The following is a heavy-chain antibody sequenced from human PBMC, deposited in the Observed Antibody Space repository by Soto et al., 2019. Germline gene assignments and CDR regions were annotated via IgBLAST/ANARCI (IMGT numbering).Heavy chain of an antibody. CDR2: ISYDGSNK. V-gene: IGHV3-30-3*01. CDR1: GFTFSSYA. J-gene: IGHJ3*02. Sequence: GGSLRLACAASGFTFSSYAMHWVRQAPGKGLEWVAVISYDGSNKYYADSVKGRFTISRDNSKNTLYLQMNSLRAEDTAVYYCARVGGVGRDAFAIWGQGTMVTVSS. D-gene: IGHD3-16*01. CDR3: ARVGGVGRDAFAI.